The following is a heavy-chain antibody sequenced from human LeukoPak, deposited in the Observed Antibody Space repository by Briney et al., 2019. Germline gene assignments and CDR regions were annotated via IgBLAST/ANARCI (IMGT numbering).Heavy chain of an antibody. CDR2: IYYSGST. D-gene: IGHD3-9*01. CDR1: GGSISSSSYY. Sequence: PSETLSLTCTVSGGSISSSSYYWGWIRQPPGKGLEWIGSIYYSGSTYYNPSLKSRVTISVDTSKNQFSLKLSSVTAADTAVYYCARVGYYDILTGYEPMGGASGFYYFDYWGQGTLVTVSS. CDR3: ARVGYYDILTGYEPMGGASGFYYFDY. V-gene: IGHV4-39*01. J-gene: IGHJ4*02.